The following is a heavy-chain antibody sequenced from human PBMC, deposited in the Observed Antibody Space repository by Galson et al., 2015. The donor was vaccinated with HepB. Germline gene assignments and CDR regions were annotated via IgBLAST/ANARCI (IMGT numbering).Heavy chain of an antibody. D-gene: IGHD1-26*01. CDR1: GFTFDDYT. CDR3: AKDMGSGSFGYYLDY. CDR2: ITWDGGST. J-gene: IGHJ4*02. Sequence: SLRLSCAASGFTFDDYTMHWVRQAPGKGLEWVSLITWDGGSTYYADSVKGRFTISRDNSKNSLYLQMNSLRTEDTALYYCAKDMGSGSFGYYLDYWGQGTLVTVSS. V-gene: IGHV3-43*01.